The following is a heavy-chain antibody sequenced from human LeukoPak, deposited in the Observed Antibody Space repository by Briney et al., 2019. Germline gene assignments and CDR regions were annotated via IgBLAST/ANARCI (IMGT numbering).Heavy chain of an antibody. CDR3: ARDYYYDIDY. CDR1: GFTFSSYW. CDR2: INSDGSST. D-gene: IGHD3-22*01. Sequence: GGSLRLSCAASGFTFSSYWMHWVRQAPGKALVRVSRINSDGSSTSYADSVKGRFTISRDNAKNTLYLQMNSLRAEDTAVYYCARDYYYDIDYWGQGTLVTVSS. J-gene: IGHJ4*02. V-gene: IGHV3-74*01.